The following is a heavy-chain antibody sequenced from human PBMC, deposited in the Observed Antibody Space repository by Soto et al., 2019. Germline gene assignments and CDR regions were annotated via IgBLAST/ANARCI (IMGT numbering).Heavy chain of an antibody. CDR2: IYYSGST. V-gene: IGHV4-31*03. CDR3: ARGSSSWTCFNP. CDR1: GGSISSGGYY. D-gene: IGHD6-13*01. Sequence: QVQLQESAPGLVEPSQTLSLTCTVSGGSISSGGYYWSWIRQHPGKGLEWIGFIYYSGSTYYNPSLMSRGTISVDTSNNQCARSLTSVIAADTAVYYCARGSSSWTCFNPWGQGTLVTVSS. J-gene: IGHJ5*02.